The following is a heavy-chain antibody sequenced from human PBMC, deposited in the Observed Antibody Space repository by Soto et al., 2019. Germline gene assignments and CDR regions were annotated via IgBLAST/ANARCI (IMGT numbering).Heavy chain of an antibody. D-gene: IGHD3-22*01. V-gene: IGHV4-38-2*01. CDR3: ARSSGYYSY. CDR2: IYHSGST. J-gene: IGHJ4*02. CDR1: GYSISSGYY. Sequence: PSETLSLTCAVSGYSISSGYYWGWIRQPPGKGLEWIGSIYHSGSTYYNPSLKSRVTISVDTSKNQISLKLSSVTAADTAVYYCARSSGYYSYWGQGTLVTVSS.